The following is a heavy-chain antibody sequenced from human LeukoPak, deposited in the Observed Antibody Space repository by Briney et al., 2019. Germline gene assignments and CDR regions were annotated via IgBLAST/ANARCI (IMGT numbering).Heavy chain of an antibody. CDR2: INASGGTT. V-gene: IGHV1-46*01. CDR3: AKDQGTARGNIYGRANWFDP. D-gene: IGHD5-18*01. J-gene: IGHJ5*02. CDR1: GYTFTSYY. Sequence: ASVKVSCKASGYTFTSYYMHWGRQAPGQGREWMGIINASGGTTSYAQKFQGRVTMTRDTSTSTVYMELSSLRCEDTAVYYCAKDQGTARGNIYGRANWFDPWGQGTLVTVSS.